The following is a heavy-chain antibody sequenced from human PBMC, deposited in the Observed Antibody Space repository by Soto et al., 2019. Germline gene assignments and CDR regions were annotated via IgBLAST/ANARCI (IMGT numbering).Heavy chain of an antibody. Sequence: SETLSLTCTVSGGSISSGGYYWSWIRQHPGKGLEWIGYIYYSGSTYYNPSLKSRVTISVDTSKNQFSLKLSSVTAADTAVYYCARVVTVSDYWFDPWGQGTLVTVSS. CDR3: ARVVTVSDYWFDP. V-gene: IGHV4-31*03. D-gene: IGHD4-17*01. CDR2: IYYSGST. J-gene: IGHJ5*02. CDR1: GGSISSGGYY.